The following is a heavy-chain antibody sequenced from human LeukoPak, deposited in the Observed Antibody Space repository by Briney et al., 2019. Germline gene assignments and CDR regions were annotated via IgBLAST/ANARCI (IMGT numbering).Heavy chain of an antibody. Sequence: SETLSLTCTVSGGSISSGGYYWSWIRQPPGKGLEWIGYIYYSGSTYYNPSLKSRVTISVDTSKNQFSLKLSSVTAADTAVYYCARGPDSSSFGMDVWGQGTTVTVSS. CDR2: IYYSGST. V-gene: IGHV4-30-4*01. CDR1: GGSISSGGYY. D-gene: IGHD6-6*01. CDR3: ARGPDSSSFGMDV. J-gene: IGHJ6*02.